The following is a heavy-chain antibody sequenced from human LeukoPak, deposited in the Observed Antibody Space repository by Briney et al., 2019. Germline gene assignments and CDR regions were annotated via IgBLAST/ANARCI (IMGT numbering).Heavy chain of an antibody. D-gene: IGHD2-2*01. CDR2: ISGGGSTI. J-gene: IGHJ4*02. CDR1: GFTFTSYS. CDR3: ARDFCSTTSCRLAY. V-gene: IGHV3-48*01. Sequence: QTGGSLRLSCAASGFTFTSYSMHWVRQSPGKGLEWVSYISGGGSTIYYADSVKGRFTISRDNAQNSLYLQMNSLRVEDTALYYCARDFCSTTSCRLAYWGQGTLVTVSS.